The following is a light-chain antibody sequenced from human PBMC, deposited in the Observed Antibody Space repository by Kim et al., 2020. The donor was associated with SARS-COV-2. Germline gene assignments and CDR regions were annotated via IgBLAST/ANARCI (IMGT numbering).Light chain of an antibody. V-gene: IGLV3-1*01. CDR2: QDS. J-gene: IGLJ2*01. CDR3: QAWDSSPVV. Sequence: LTPGQTSSIPLSGDKVGVKYACWYQQKPGQSPVLVIYQDSKRPSGIPERFSGSNSVNTATLTISGTQAMDEADDYCQAWDSSPVVFGGGTQLTVL. CDR1: KVGVKY.